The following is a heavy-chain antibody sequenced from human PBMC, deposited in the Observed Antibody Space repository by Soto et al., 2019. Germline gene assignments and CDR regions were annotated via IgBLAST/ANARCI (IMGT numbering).Heavy chain of an antibody. CDR3: ATIRRYDSSGYYVSFDI. V-gene: IGHV1-3*01. CDR1: GYTFNSYA. Sequence: ASVKVSCKASGYTFNSYAMNWVRQAPGQRLEWMGWINAGNGNTKYSQKFQGRVTITRDTSASTAYMELSSLRSEDTAVYYCATIRRYDSSGYYVSFDIWGQGTMVTVSS. CDR2: INAGNGNT. J-gene: IGHJ3*02. D-gene: IGHD3-22*01.